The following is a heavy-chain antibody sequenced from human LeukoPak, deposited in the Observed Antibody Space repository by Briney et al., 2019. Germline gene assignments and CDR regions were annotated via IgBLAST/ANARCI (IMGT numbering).Heavy chain of an antibody. V-gene: IGHV1-3*01. CDR3: ASPIVVVPAAGYYYYGMDV. Sequence: ASVKVSCKASGCTFTSYAMHWVRQAPGQRLEWMGWINAGNGNTKYSQKFQGRVTITRDTSASTAYMELSSLRSEDTVVYYCASPIVVVPAAGYYYYGMDVWGKGTTVTVSS. J-gene: IGHJ6*04. D-gene: IGHD2-2*01. CDR2: INAGNGNT. CDR1: GCTFTSYA.